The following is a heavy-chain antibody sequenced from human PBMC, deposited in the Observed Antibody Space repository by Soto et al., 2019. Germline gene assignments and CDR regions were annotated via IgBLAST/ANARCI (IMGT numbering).Heavy chain of an antibody. Sequence: QVQLVQSGAEVKKPGASVKVSCKASGYIFTKYGIIWVRQAPGQGLGRMGWISVNNGNTKYADNLQGRVTVTTDTSTTTAYMELRSLRSDDTAVYYCAREGTGMYYYYYGMDVWGQGTTVTVPS. CDR1: GYIFTKYG. V-gene: IGHV1-18*01. CDR3: AREGTGMYYYYYGMDV. J-gene: IGHJ6*02. D-gene: IGHD3-9*01. CDR2: ISVNNGNT.